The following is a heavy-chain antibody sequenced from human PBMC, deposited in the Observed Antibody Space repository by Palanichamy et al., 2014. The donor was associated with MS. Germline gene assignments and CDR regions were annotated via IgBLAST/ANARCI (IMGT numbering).Heavy chain of an antibody. Sequence: EVQLLESGGGLVQPGGSLRVSCAASGFSASGFPFSSYAMSWVRQAPGKGLEWVSGISGSGGTTYYTDSVKGRFTVSRDNSKNTLYLQMNSLRAEDTAVYFCARGIAPIAARSLDYWGQGTLVTVSS. CDR2: ISGSGGTT. CDR3: ARGIAPIAARSLDY. J-gene: IGHJ4*02. D-gene: IGHD6-6*01. CDR1: GFPFSSYA. V-gene: IGHV3-23*01.